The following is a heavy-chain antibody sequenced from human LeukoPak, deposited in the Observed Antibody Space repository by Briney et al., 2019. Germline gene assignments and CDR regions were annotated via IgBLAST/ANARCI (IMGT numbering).Heavy chain of an antibody. Sequence: GGSLRLSCAAAGCTCSSFWMTWVRQAPGKGLEWVAHIKGDGSMESYVDSAKGRFTISRDNARNSVYLQMNSLRGEDTAVYYCARVVTWSDPWGQGSLVIVSS. CDR3: ARVVTWSDP. CDR1: GCTCSSFW. CDR2: IKGDGSME. V-gene: IGHV3-7*04. J-gene: IGHJ5*02.